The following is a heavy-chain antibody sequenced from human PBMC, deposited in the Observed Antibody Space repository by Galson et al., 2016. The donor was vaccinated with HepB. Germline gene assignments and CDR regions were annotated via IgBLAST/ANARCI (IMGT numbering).Heavy chain of an antibody. V-gene: IGHV4-59*01. CDR1: GGSMSTYY. CDR2: IYYSGST. J-gene: IGHJ6*02. D-gene: IGHD3-9*01. Sequence: ETLSLTCTVSGGSMSTYYWSWIRQPPGMGLEWIGYIYYSGSTNCNPSLKSRVTISVDTSKNQFSLKLSSVTAADTAVYFRARSALDYDISAGYYRPLAMDVWGQGTTVTVS. CDR3: ARSALDYDISAGYYRPLAMDV.